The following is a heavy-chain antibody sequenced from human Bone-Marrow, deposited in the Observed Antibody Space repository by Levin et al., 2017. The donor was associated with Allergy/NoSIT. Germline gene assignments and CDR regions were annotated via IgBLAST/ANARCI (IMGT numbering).Heavy chain of an antibody. CDR3: AKDQGGRPAAPFDY. CDR2: ISYDGSNK. D-gene: IGHD2-2*01. V-gene: IGHV3-30*18. CDR1: GFTFSSYG. Sequence: GGSLRLSCAASGFTFSSYGMHWVRQAPGKGLEWVAVISYDGSNKYYADSVKGRFTISRDNSKNTLYLQMNSLRAEDTAVYYCAKDQGGRPAAPFDYWGQGTLVTVSS. J-gene: IGHJ4*02.